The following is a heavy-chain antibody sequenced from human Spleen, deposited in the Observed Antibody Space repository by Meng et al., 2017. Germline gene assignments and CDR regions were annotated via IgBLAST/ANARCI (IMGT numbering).Heavy chain of an antibody. Sequence: GESLKISCAASGFTFSSYAMSWVRQAPGKGLEWVSAISGSGGSTYYADSVKGRFTISRDNSKNTLYLQMNSLRAEDTAVYYCARDLRGSGWYGQDYWGQGTLVTVSS. J-gene: IGHJ4*02. V-gene: IGHV3-23*01. CDR2: ISGSGGST. CDR1: GFTFSSYA. D-gene: IGHD6-19*01. CDR3: ARDLRGSGWYGQDY.